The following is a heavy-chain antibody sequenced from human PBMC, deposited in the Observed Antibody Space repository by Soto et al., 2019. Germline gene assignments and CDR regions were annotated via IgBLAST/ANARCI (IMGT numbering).Heavy chain of an antibody. V-gene: IGHV1-69*01. J-gene: IGHJ6*02. CDR2: IIPIFGTA. Sequence: QVQLVQSGAEVKKPGSSVKVSCKASGGTFSSYAISWVRQAPGQGLEWMGGIIPIFGTANYAQKFQGRVTITADESTSTAYMELSSLRSEDTAVYYCARKYCGSCYSPYYYGMDVWGQGTTVTVSS. D-gene: IGHD2-15*01. CDR3: ARKYCGSCYSPYYYGMDV. CDR1: GGTFSSYA.